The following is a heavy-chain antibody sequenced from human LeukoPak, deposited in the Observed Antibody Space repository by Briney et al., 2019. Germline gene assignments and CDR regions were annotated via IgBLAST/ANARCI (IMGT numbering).Heavy chain of an antibody. J-gene: IGHJ4*02. CDR3: ARGLAGTKPGFDY. Sequence: ASVKVSCKASGYTFTGYYMHWVRQAPGQGLEWMGWINPNSGGTNYAQKFQGRVTITADKSTSTAYMELSSLRSEDTAVYYCARGLAGTKPGFDYWGQGTLVTVSS. CDR2: INPNSGGT. V-gene: IGHV1-2*02. D-gene: IGHD6-19*01. CDR1: GYTFTGYY.